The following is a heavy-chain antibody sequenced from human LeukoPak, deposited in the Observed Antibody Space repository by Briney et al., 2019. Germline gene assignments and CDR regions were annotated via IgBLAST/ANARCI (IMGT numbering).Heavy chain of an antibody. Sequence: GGSLRLSCAASGFTFSSYAMSWVRQAPGRGLEWASAISGSGGSTYYADSVKGRFTSSRDNSKNTLYLQMNSLRAEDTAVYYCAKDLGRDGYNPHWGQGTLVTVSS. CDR1: GFTFSSYA. V-gene: IGHV3-23*01. CDR2: ISGSGGST. CDR3: AKDLGRDGYNPH. J-gene: IGHJ4*02. D-gene: IGHD5-24*01.